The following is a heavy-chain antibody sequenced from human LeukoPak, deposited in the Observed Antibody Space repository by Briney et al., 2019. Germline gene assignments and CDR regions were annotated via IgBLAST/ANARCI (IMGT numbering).Heavy chain of an antibody. D-gene: IGHD2-2*01. Sequence: GGSLRLSCAASGFTVSSNYMSWVRQAPGRGLEWVSAIYSDASTYYADSVKGRFTISRDNSKNTLYLQMNSLRAEDTAVYYCARRLSTSCYASWGQGTLVTVSS. CDR3: ARRLSTSCYAS. V-gene: IGHV3-53*01. CDR2: IYSDAST. CDR1: GFTVSSNY. J-gene: IGHJ4*02.